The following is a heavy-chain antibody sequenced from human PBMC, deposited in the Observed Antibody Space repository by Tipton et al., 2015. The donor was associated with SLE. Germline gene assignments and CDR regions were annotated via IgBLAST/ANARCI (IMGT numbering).Heavy chain of an antibody. V-gene: IGHV3-48*01. CDR3: ARGLDSSLGY. CDR1: GFTFSSYS. D-gene: IGHD6-6*01. Sequence: SLRLSCAASGFTFSSYSMNWVRQAPGKGLEWVSYISSSRRTIYYADSVKGRFTISRDNAKNSLYLQMNSLRAEDTAVYYCARGLDSSLGYWGQGTLVTVSS. J-gene: IGHJ4*02. CDR2: ISSSRRTI.